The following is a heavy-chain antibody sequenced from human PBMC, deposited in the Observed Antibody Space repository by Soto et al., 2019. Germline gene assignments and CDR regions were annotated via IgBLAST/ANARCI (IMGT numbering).Heavy chain of an antibody. J-gene: IGHJ6*02. CDR3: PMPSELPTAIRYYYYGMDI. V-gene: IGHV1-69*13. CDR2: IIPIFGTA. Sequence: SVKVYCKASGGTFSSYAISWVRQAPGQGLEWMGGIIPIFGTANYAQTFQGRVTITADESTSTAYMDLSSLRSEDTAVYYCPMPSELPTAIRYYYYGMDIWGQGTTVTVSS. CDR1: GGTFSSYA. D-gene: IGHD2-2*02.